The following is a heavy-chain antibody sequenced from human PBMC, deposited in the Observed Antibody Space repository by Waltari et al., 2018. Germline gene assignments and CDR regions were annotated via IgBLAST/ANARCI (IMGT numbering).Heavy chain of an antibody. D-gene: IGHD3-10*01. CDR3: AGGRTRRGAAFDI. J-gene: IGHJ3*02. V-gene: IGHV4-59*01. CDR2: IYYSGST. CDR1: GGSISRYY. Sequence: QVQLQESGPGLVKPSETLSLTCTVSGGSISRYYWSWIRQPPGKGLEWIGYIYYSGSTNYNPSLKSRVTISVDTSKNQFSLKLSSVTAADTAVYYCAGGRTRRGAAFDIWGQGTMVTVSS.